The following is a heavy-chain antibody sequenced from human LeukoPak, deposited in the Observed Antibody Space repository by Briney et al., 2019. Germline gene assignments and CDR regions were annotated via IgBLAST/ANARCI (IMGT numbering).Heavy chain of an antibody. J-gene: IGHJ4*02. Sequence: GGSLRLSGAASGFIFSTYWMHWVRQVPGKGLVWVSRINGDGSSTSYADSVKGRFTISRDNAKNTLYLQMNSLRAEDTAVYYCARDLSYSFNYWGQGTRVTVSS. D-gene: IGHD5-18*01. CDR3: ARDLSYSFNY. CDR2: INGDGSST. CDR1: GFIFSTYW. V-gene: IGHV3-74*01.